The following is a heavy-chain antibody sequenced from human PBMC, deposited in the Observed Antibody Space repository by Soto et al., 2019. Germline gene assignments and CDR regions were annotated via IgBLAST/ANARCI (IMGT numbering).Heavy chain of an antibody. V-gene: IGHV4-59*01. D-gene: IGHD3-16*01. CDR2: IYYSGST. Sequence: QVQLQESGPGLVKPSETLSLTCTVSGGSISSYYWSWIRQPPGKGLEWIGYIYYSGSTNYNPSLKSRVTISVDTSKNQFSLKLSSVTAADTAVYYCARVTRRWGFDYWGQGTLVTVSS. CDR1: GGSISSYY. CDR3: ARVTRRWGFDY. J-gene: IGHJ4*02.